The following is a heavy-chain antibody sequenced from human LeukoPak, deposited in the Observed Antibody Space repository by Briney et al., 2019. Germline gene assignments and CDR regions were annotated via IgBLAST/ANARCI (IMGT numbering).Heavy chain of an antibody. CDR2: INPNSGGT. D-gene: IGHD3-10*01. V-gene: IGHV1-2*02. CDR3: ARDLEGYHYGSGNYPQ. CDR1: GYTFTGYY. Sequence: APRKVSCKASGYTFTGYYIHWLRQAPGQGLEWMGFINPNSGGTNYAQKFQGRVTMTRDTSISTAYMELSSLTSDDTAVYYCARDLEGYHYGSGNYPQWGQGTLITVSS. J-gene: IGHJ4*02.